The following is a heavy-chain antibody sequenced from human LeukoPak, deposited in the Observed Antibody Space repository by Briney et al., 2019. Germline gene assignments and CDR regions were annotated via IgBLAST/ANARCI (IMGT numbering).Heavy chain of an antibody. J-gene: IGHJ4*02. CDR1: GFTFSSYA. Sequence: GGSLRLSCAASGFTFSSYAMSWVRQAPGKGLEWVSSISSSSSYRYYADSVKGRFTISRDNAKNSLYLQMNSLRAEDTAVYYCAREGHSPRDGYNFNFDYWGQGTLVTVSS. D-gene: IGHD5-24*01. V-gene: IGHV3-21*01. CDR2: ISSSSSYR. CDR3: AREGHSPRDGYNFNFDY.